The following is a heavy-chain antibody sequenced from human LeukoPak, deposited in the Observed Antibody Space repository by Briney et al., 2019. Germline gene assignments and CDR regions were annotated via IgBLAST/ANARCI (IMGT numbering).Heavy chain of an antibody. CDR1: GFTFSSYA. J-gene: IGHJ4*02. D-gene: IGHD3-22*01. Sequence: HPGGSLRLSCAASGFTFSSYAMSWVRQAPGKGLEWVSAISGSGGSTYYAGSVKGRLTISRDNSKNTLYLQMNSLRAEDTAVYYCAKDNYDSSGYYYDYWGQGTLVTVSS. CDR3: AKDNYDSSGYYYDY. V-gene: IGHV3-23*01. CDR2: ISGSGGST.